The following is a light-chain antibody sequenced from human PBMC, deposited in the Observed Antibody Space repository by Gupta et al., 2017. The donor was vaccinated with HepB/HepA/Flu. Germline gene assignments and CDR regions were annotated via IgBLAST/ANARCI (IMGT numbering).Light chain of an antibody. J-gene: IGKJ2*02. CDR3: QPTGN. V-gene: IGKV3-20*01. CDR1: QSVSSSY. Sequence: EIVLTQSPGTLSLSPGERATLSCRASQSVSSSYLAWYQQKPGQANRLLIYGASSRATGITDRFSGGGSGTDFTRPRSRLEPDDCEVYDCQPTGNFGQGTKLEIK. CDR2: GAS.